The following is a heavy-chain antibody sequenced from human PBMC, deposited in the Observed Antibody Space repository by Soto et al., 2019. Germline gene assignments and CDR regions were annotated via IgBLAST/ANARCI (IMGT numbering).Heavy chain of an antibody. CDR2: ISGSGTNR. V-gene: IGHV3-23*04. CDR1: GFTFSSYA. Sequence: EVQLVESGGGLVQPGGSLRLSCAASGFTFSSYAMTWVRQAPGKGLEWVSAISGSGTNRYYADSVKGRFTISRDNSKNKLYLRMNSLRADDTAVYYCAKDRVDFGDYRGLDYWGQGPLVTVSS. CDR3: AKDRVDFGDYRGLDY. D-gene: IGHD4-17*01. J-gene: IGHJ4*02.